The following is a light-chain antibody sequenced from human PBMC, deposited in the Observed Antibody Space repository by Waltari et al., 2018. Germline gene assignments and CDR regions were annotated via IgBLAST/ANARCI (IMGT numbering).Light chain of an antibody. J-gene: IGKJ4*01. CDR1: QSVSVY. Sequence: EIVLTQSPVTLSFSPGGGATLSCRASQSVSVYLAWYQLKPGQAPRLLIYDASNRATGIPARFSGSGSGTDFTLTISSLEPEDFAVYYCQQRSNWPLTFGGGTKVDIK. CDR3: QQRSNWPLT. CDR2: DAS. V-gene: IGKV3-11*01.